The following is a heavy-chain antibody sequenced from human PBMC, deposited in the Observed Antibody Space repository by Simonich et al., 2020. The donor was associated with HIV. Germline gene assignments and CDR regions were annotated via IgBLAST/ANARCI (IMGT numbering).Heavy chain of an antibody. CDR3: AKDRYSSSSGSFDY. J-gene: IGHJ4*02. D-gene: IGHD6-6*01. Sequence: EVQLVESGGGLVQPGRSLRLSCAASGFTFDDYDMHWVRQAPGKGLGSVSSISLNSGRIGYADSVKGRFTISRDNAKNSLYLQMNSLRAEDMALYYCAKDRYSSSSGSFDYWGQGTLVTVSS. CDR1: GFTFDDYD. V-gene: IGHV3-9*03. CDR2: ISLNSGRI.